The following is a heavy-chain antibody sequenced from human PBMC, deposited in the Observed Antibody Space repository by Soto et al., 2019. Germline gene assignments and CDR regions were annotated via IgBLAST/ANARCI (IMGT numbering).Heavy chain of an antibody. Sequence: SVKVSCKAAGGTFSSYAISWVRQAPGQGLECMGGIIPIFGTANYAQKFQGRVTITADESTSTAYMELSSLRSEDTAVYYCARLDTPDGGNSEVPYWGQGTLVTVSS. CDR2: IIPIFGTA. V-gene: IGHV1-69*13. CDR1: GGTFSSYA. D-gene: IGHD2-21*02. CDR3: ARLDTPDGGNSEVPY. J-gene: IGHJ4*02.